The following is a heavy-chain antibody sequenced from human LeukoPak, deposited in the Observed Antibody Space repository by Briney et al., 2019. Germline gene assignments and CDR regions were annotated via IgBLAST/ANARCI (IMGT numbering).Heavy chain of an antibody. CDR2: ISAGGDRT. Sequence: GGSLRLSCAASGFTFGTYAMTWVRQAPGKGLEWGSGISAGGDRTYYANSVKGRFTISRDNSKNTLYMQMNSLSAEDTAEYYCARSTVGTSCCTAVDYWGQGTLVTVSS. CDR3: ARSTVGTSCCTAVDY. J-gene: IGHJ4*02. D-gene: IGHD1-26*01. CDR1: GFTFGTYA. V-gene: IGHV3-23*01.